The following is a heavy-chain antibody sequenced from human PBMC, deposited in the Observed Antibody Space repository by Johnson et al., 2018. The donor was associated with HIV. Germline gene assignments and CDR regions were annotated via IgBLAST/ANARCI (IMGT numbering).Heavy chain of an antibody. CDR3: ARAPEVRGIDAFDI. CDR1: GFTFSTYW. CDR2: IKHDGSDK. D-gene: IGHD3-10*01. Sequence: VQLVESGGGLVQPGGSLRLSCAASGFTFSTYWMSWVRQAPGKGLEWVANIKHDGSDKYYVGSVTGRFTISRDNAKNSLSLQMNILTAEDTAVYYCARAPEVRGIDAFDIWGQGTMVTVS. J-gene: IGHJ3*02. V-gene: IGHV3-7*01.